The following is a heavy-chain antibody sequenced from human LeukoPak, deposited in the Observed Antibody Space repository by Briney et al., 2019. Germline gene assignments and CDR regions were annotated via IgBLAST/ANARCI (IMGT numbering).Heavy chain of an antibody. Sequence: PGGSLRLSCAASGFTFSNYGMHWVRQAPGKGLEWVAFIRYDEINKYYADSVKGRFTISRDSSKNTLYLQMNSLRAEDTAVYYCASFYDSSGPVTDWGQGTLVTVSS. CDR3: ASFYDSSGPVTD. CDR1: GFTFSNYG. V-gene: IGHV3-30*02. CDR2: IRYDEINK. D-gene: IGHD3-22*01. J-gene: IGHJ4*02.